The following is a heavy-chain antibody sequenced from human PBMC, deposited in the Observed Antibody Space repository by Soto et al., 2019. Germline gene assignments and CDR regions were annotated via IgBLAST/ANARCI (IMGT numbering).Heavy chain of an antibody. J-gene: IGHJ6*02. V-gene: IGHV3-30-3*01. CDR1: GFTFSSYA. CDR2: ISYDGSNK. Sequence: QVQLVESGGGVVQPGRSLRLSCAASGFTFSSYAMHWVRQAPGKGLEWVAVISYDGSNKYYADSVKGRFTISRDNSKNTLYLQRNSLRAEDTAVYYCARVRGSGSYYVPYYYYGMDVWGQGTTVTVSS. CDR3: ARVRGSGSYYVPYYYYGMDV. D-gene: IGHD3-10*01.